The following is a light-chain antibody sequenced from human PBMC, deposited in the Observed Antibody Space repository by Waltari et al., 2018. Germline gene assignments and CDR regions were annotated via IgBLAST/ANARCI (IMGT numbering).Light chain of an antibody. V-gene: IGKV1-39*01. Sequence: DIQMTQSPSSLSASVGDRVTITCRASQSISSYLNWYQQKVGKAPKLLINGASSLQSGVPSRFSGGGAGTDFTLTISSLQPEDFATDYCQQSSRTPYTFGQGTKLEIK. CDR3: QQSSRTPYT. J-gene: IGKJ2*01. CDR2: GAS. CDR1: QSISSY.